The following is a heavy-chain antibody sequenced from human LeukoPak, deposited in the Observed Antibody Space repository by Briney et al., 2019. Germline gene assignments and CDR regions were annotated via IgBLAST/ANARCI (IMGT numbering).Heavy chain of an antibody. V-gene: IGHV4-39*02. CDR1: GGSISSSSYY. CDR2: IYYSGST. CDR3: ARDGRGAYYMDV. Sequence: SETLSLTCTVSGGSISSSSYYWGWIRQPPGKGLEWIGSIYYSGSTYYNPSLKSRVTISVDTSKNQFSLKLSSVTAADTAVYYCARDGRGAYYMDVWGKGTTVTVSS. J-gene: IGHJ6*03.